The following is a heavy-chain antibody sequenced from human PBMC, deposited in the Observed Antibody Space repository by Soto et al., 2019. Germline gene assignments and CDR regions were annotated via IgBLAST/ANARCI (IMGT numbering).Heavy chain of an antibody. CDR1: GFTFSSYN. J-gene: IGHJ4*02. Sequence: EVQLVESGGGLVQPGGSLRLSCAASGFTFSSYNMNWVRQAPGKGLEGVSYISSSSSTIYHADSVKGRFTISRDNAKNSLYLQMNSLRDEDTAVYYCARPRGYSYVLPDFWGQGTLVTVSS. V-gene: IGHV3-48*02. CDR3: ARPRGYSYVLPDF. CDR2: ISSSSSTI. D-gene: IGHD5-18*01.